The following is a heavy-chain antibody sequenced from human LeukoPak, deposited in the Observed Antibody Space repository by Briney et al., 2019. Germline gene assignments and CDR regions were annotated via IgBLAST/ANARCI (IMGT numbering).Heavy chain of an antibody. V-gene: IGHV4-38-2*02. D-gene: IGHD2-2*01. CDR3: ARDPRWLTPDCNTIGCYVNWFDP. CDR1: GYSISSGFL. CDR2: IYRSGNT. J-gene: IGHJ5*02. Sequence: SETLSLTCAVSGYSISSGFLWGWIRQPPGKGLEWIGSIYRSGNTYYNPSLRSRITMSVDTSKNQFSLKLSSVTAADTAVYYCARDPRWLTPDCNTIGCYVNWFDPWGQGTLVTVSS.